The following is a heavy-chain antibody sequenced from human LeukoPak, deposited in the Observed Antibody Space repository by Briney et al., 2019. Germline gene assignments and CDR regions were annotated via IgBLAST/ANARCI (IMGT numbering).Heavy chain of an antibody. J-gene: IGHJ4*02. D-gene: IGHD3-22*01. CDR2: ISAYNGYT. CDR1: GYSFTNYG. V-gene: IGHV1-18*01. CDR3: ARGFPPRRNYDSSGYYSYYFDH. Sequence: ASVKVSCKASGYSFTNYGISWMRQAPGQGLEWMGWISAYNGYTHFAQKFQGRVTMTTDTSTSTAYMELRSLRSDDTAVYYCARGFPPRRNYDSSGYYSYYFDHWGQGTLVTVSS.